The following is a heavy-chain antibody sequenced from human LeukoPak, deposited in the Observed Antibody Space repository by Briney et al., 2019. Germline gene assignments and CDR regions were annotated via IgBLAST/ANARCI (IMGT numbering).Heavy chain of an antibody. Sequence: GGSLRLSCAASGFTFDNAWMSWVRQAPGQGLEWVGLIRSKTDGGATDYAALVEGRFTISRDDSKNTLYLQMNTLKTEDTALYYCTRDYGSSFYFWGQGTLVTVSS. CDR3: TRDYGSSFYF. V-gene: IGHV3-15*01. CDR1: GFTFDNAW. CDR2: IRSKTDGGAT. D-gene: IGHD4-17*01. J-gene: IGHJ4*02.